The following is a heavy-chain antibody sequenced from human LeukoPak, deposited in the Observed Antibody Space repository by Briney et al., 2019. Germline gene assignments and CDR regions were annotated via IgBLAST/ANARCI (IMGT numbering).Heavy chain of an antibody. CDR3: NLYYDFWSGYYHDAFDI. J-gene: IGHJ3*02. Sequence: GGSLRLSCAASGFTFSNYNMNWVRQAPGKGLEWVSAISGSGGSTYYADSVKGRFTISRDNSKNTLYLQMNSLRAEDTAVYYCNLYYDFWSGYYHDAFDIWGQGTMVTVSS. CDR2: ISGSGGST. V-gene: IGHV3-23*01. CDR1: GFTFSNYN. D-gene: IGHD3-3*01.